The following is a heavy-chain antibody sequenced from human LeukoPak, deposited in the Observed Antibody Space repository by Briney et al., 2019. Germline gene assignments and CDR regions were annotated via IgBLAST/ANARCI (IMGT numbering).Heavy chain of an antibody. CDR3: AKRCGLELTYYYHMDV. J-gene: IGHJ6*03. CDR1: GFTFSSYA. CDR2: ISGSGGST. Sequence: GSLRLSCAASGFTFSSYAMSWVRQAPGKGLEWVSAISGSGGSTYYADSVKGRFTISRDNSKNTLYLQMNSLRADDTAVYYGAKRCGLELTYYYHMDVWGKGTTVTVSS. V-gene: IGHV3-23*01. D-gene: IGHD1-7*01.